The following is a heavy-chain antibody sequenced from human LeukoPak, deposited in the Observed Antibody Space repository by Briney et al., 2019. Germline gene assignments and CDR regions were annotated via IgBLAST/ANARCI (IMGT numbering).Heavy chain of an antibody. Sequence: QSGGSLRLSCAASGFTFSDYSMNWVRQAPGKGLEWISYIGIDSGNTNYADSVKGRFTISGDKAKNSLYLQMNSLRVEDTAVYYWAKDYKYAFDNWGQGTLVTVSS. V-gene: IGHV3-48*01. CDR3: AKDYKYAFDN. CDR2: IGIDSGNT. D-gene: IGHD5-24*01. J-gene: IGHJ4*02. CDR1: GFTFSDYS.